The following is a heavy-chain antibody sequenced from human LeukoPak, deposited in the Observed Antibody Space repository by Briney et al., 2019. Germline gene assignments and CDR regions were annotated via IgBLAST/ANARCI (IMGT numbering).Heavy chain of an antibody. CDR2: ISGGGDST. Sequence: GGSLRLSCAASGFTFSNYAMSWVRQAPGKGLEWVSAISGGGDSTYYADSVKGQFTISRDNSKNTLYLQMNSLRAEDTAVYYCAKYPQLAYFDYWGQGTLVTVSS. CDR3: AKYPQLAYFDY. V-gene: IGHV3-23*01. CDR1: GFTFSNYA. D-gene: IGHD6-13*01. J-gene: IGHJ4*02.